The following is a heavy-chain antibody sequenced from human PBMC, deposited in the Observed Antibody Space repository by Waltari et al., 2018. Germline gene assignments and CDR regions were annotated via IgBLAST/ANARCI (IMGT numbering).Heavy chain of an antibody. CDR3: AKESDYDFWRGNAFDI. V-gene: IGHV3-23*01. CDR2: ISGSGGST. J-gene: IGHJ3*02. Sequence: EVQLLESGGGLVQPGGSLRLSCAASGFTFSSYAMRWVRKAPGKGLEWVSAISGSGGSTYYADSVKGRFTISRDNSKNTLYLQMNSLRAEDTAVYYCAKESDYDFWRGNAFDIWGQGTMVTVSS. CDR1: GFTFSSYA. D-gene: IGHD3-3*01.